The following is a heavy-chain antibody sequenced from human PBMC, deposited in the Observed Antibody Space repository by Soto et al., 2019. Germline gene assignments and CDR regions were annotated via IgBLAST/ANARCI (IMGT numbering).Heavy chain of an antibody. V-gene: IGHV6-1*01. Sequence: QSQTLSLTCAISGDSVSSNSAAWNWIRQSPSRGLEWLGRTYYRSKWYNDYAVSVKSRITINPDTSKIQFSLQLNSVTPEDTAVYYCAREQAVNWMRIYYYYMDVWGKGTTVTVSS. CDR3: AREQAVNWMRIYYYYMDV. CDR2: TYYRSKWYN. D-gene: IGHD1-20*01. J-gene: IGHJ6*03. CDR1: GDSVSSNSAA.